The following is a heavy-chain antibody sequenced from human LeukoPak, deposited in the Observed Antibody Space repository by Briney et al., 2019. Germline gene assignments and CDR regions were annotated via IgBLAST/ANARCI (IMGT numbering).Heavy chain of an antibody. CDR2: IYYSGST. J-gene: IGHJ2*01. D-gene: IGHD3-3*01. Sequence: SETLSLTCTVSGGSIDSYYWNWIRQPPGKGREYIGYIYYSGSTNYNPSLKSRVTISVDTSKNQFSLKLSSVTAADTAVYYCARDRYYYDFWSGYQKTYWYFDLWGRGTLVTVSS. V-gene: IGHV4-59*01. CDR1: GGSIDSYY. CDR3: ARDRYYYDFWSGYQKTYWYFDL.